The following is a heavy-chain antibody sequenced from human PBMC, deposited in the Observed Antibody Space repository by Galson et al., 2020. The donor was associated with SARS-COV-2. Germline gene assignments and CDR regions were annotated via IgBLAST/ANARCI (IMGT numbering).Heavy chain of an antibody. CDR3: AILGFGYAFEM. V-gene: IGHV1-24*01. CDR2: FHPEDGEI. CDR1: GYTLTALS. Sequence: GESLKISCRVSGYTLTALSMHWVRQAPGTGLEWMGGFHPEDGEIVYAQSFQGRLILTEDTSTDTAYMELSSLRPEDTAVYYCAILGFGYAFEMWGQGTVVTVSS. D-gene: IGHD3-10*01. J-gene: IGHJ3*02.